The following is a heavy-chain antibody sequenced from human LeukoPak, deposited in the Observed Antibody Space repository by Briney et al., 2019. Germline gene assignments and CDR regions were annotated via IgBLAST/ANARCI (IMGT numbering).Heavy chain of an antibody. CDR1: GGTFSSYA. V-gene: IGHV1-69*13. CDR2: IIPIFGTA. CDR3: ARITVYYGDYGWFDP. J-gene: IGHJ5*02. D-gene: IGHD4-17*01. Sequence: GASVTVSCTASGGTFSSYAISWVRQAPGQGLEWMGGIIPIFGTANYAQKFQGRVTITADESTSTAYMELSSLRSEDTAVYYCARITVYYGDYGWFDPWGQGTLVTVSS.